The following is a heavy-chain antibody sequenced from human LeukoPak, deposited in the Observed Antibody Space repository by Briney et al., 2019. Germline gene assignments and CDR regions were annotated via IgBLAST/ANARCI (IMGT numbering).Heavy chain of an antibody. J-gene: IGHJ4*02. D-gene: IGHD3-10*01. CDR2: IYYSGST. V-gene: IGHV4-59*12. CDR1: GGSISNYY. Sequence: SETLSLTCTVSGGSISNYYWSWIRQPPGKGLEWIGYIYYSGSTNYNPSLKSRVTISVDTSKNQFSLKMNSVTAADTAVYYCARGQWFRAFWSRGTPVTVSS. CDR3: ARGQWFRAF.